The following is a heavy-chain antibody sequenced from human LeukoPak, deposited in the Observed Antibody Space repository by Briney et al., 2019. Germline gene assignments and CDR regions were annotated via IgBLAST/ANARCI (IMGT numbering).Heavy chain of an antibody. CDR1: GFTFSSYG. D-gene: IGHD3-10*01. Sequence: GGSLRLSCAASGFTFSSYGMHWVRQAPGKGLEWVAVISYDGSNKYYADSVKGRFTISRDNSKNTLYLQMNSLRAEDTAVYYCAKRPRGNYLDPFDYWGQGTLVTVSS. V-gene: IGHV3-30*18. CDR3: AKRPRGNYLDPFDY. J-gene: IGHJ4*02. CDR2: ISYDGSNK.